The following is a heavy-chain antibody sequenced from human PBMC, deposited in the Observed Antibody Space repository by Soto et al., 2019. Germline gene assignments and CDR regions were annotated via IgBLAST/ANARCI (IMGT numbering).Heavy chain of an antibody. CDR3: ARAKPRMTTDG. J-gene: IGHJ4*02. V-gene: IGHV3-21*01. CDR2: ISSSSSYI. D-gene: IGHD4-17*01. CDR1: GFTFSSYS. Sequence: LRLSCAASGFTFSSYSMNWVRQAPGKGLEWVSSISSSSSYIYYADSVKGRFTISRDNAKNSLYLQMNSLRAEDTAVYYCARAKPRMTTDGWGQGTLVTVSS.